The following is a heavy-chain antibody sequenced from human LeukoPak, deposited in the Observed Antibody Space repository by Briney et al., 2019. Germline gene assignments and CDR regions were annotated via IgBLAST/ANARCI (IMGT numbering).Heavy chain of an antibody. CDR1: GFTFGDYA. Sequence: GGSLRLSCTASGFTFGDYAMSWVRQAPGKGLEWVGFIRSKAYGGTTEYAASVKGRFTISRDDSKSIAYLQMNSLKTEDTAVYYCTRTAYYYGSGSFDYWGQGTLVTVSS. J-gene: IGHJ4*02. D-gene: IGHD3-10*01. V-gene: IGHV3-49*04. CDR2: IRSKAYGGTT. CDR3: TRTAYYYGSGSFDY.